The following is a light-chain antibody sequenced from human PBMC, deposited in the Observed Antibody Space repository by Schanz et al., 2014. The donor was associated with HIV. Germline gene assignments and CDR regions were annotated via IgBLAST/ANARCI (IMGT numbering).Light chain of an antibody. CDR1: SSSIGFNT. CDR2: NSY. V-gene: IGLV1-44*01. J-gene: IGLJ2*01. Sequence: QSVLTQPPSVSGTPGQRVTISCSGSSSSIGFNTINWYQHLPGTAPKLIMYNSYHRPSGVPDRFSGSKSGNTASLTVSGLQAEDEADYYCSSYAGSNIRVFGGGTKLTVL. CDR3: SSYAGSNIRV.